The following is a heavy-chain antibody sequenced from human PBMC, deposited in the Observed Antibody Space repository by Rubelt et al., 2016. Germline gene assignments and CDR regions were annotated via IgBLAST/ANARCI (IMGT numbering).Heavy chain of an antibody. Sequence: TGGDHYMDWVRQAPGKGLVWVSRINSDGSTASYADSVKGRFTISRDNAKNTLFLQMNSLRAEDTAVYFCAKGGAVVVVPAAQGTAMANFDYWGQGTLVTVSS. J-gene: IGHJ4*02. D-gene: IGHD2-2*01. V-gene: IGHV3-74*01. CDR3: AKGGAVVVVPAAQGTAMANFDY. CDR2: INSDGSTA. CDR1: TGGDHY.